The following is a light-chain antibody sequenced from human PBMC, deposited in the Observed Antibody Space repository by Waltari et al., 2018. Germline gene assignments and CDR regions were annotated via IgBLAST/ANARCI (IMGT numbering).Light chain of an antibody. V-gene: IGKV3-15*01. CDR2: DAS. J-gene: IGKJ2*01. Sequence: EIVMTQSPATLSVSPGEVATLSCSASRAIATNLAWYQPQPGQPLRLLIYDASTRATGIPARFSGSWSGTEFTLTITSLQSEDSAVYFCQQFNTRYSFGQGTKLEIK. CDR3: QQFNTRYS. CDR1: RAIATN.